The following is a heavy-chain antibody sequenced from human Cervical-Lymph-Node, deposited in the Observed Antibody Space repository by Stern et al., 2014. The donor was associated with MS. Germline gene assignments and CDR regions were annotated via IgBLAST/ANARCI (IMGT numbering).Heavy chain of an antibody. V-gene: IGHV4-30-4*01. CDR2: IYYSGTT. D-gene: IGHD1-1*01. Sequence: VQLEESGPGLVKPLQTLSLACAVSGASVGGGDWYWSWIRQPPGKGLEWLGHIYYSGTTYYKPSLKSRLIISLDTSKNQFSLNLTSVTAADTAVYYCAGAIGKYELLESFDMWGQGTMVTVSS. CDR1: GASVGGGDWY. J-gene: IGHJ3*02. CDR3: AGAIGKYELLESFDM.